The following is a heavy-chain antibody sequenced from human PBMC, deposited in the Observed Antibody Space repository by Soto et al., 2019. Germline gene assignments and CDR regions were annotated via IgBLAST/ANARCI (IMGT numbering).Heavy chain of an antibody. CDR1: GDSVPSNGAA. Sequence: SQTLSLTCAISGDSVPSNGAAWNWIRQSPSRGLEWLGRTYYRSKWYNDYAVSVKSRININPDTSKSQFSLQLNSVTPEDTAVYYCARDKHDYFNRGIGFDTWGQGILVTVYS. V-gene: IGHV6-1*01. CDR2: TYYRSKWYN. D-gene: IGHD4-17*01. CDR3: ARDKHDYFNRGIGFDT. J-gene: IGHJ5*02.